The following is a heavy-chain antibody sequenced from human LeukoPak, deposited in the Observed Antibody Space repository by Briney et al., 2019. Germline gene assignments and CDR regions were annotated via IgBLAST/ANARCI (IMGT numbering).Heavy chain of an antibody. CDR2: IGNTET. J-gene: IGHJ5*02. CDR3: AKLSSFGDLSRVRFDP. Sequence: GGSLRLSCATSGFTFNTNAMSWVRQAPGRGLEWVSTIGNTETFYADSVKGRFTISRDNSKNTLCLQVNTVRAEDTAVYFCAKLSSFGDLSRVRFDPWGQGTLVTVSS. V-gene: IGHV3-23*01. D-gene: IGHD3-10*01. CDR1: GFTFNTNA.